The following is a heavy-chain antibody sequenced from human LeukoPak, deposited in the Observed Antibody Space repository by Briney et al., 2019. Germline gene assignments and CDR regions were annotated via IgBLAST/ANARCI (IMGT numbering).Heavy chain of an antibody. V-gene: IGHV3-48*01. Sequence: PGGSLRLSCAASGFTFSSYSMNWVRQAPGKGLEWVSYISSSSSTIYYADSGKGRFTISRDNAKNSLYLQMNSLSAEDTAVYYCARDQYYSNDIWGQGTMVTVSS. CDR2: ISSSSSTI. CDR3: ARDQYYSNDI. CDR1: GFTFSSYS. J-gene: IGHJ3*02. D-gene: IGHD3-10*01.